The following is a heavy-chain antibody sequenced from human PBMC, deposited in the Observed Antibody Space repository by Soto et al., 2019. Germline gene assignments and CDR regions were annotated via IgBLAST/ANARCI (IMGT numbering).Heavy chain of an antibody. D-gene: IGHD3-22*01. J-gene: IGHJ3*02. Sequence: PSETLSLTCTVSGGSISSYYWSWIRQPPGKGLEWIGYIYYSGRTNYNPSLKSRVTISVDTSKNQFSLKLSSVTAADTAVYYCARAVLYYDGSGYFIRDAFDIWGQGTMVT. CDR3: ARAVLYYDGSGYFIRDAFDI. CDR2: IYYSGRT. CDR1: GGSISSYY. V-gene: IGHV4-59*01.